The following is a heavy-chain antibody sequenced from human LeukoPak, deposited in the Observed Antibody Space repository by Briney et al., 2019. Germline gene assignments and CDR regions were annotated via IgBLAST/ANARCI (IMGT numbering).Heavy chain of an antibody. J-gene: IGHJ3*02. CDR1: GYTFTGYY. D-gene: IGHD6-19*01. CDR3: ARGSGWSDQDAFDI. Sequence: ASVKVSCKASGYTFTGYYMHWVRQAPGQGLEWMGWINPNSGGTNYAQKFQGRVTMTRDTSISTAYMELSRLRSDDTAVYYCARGSGWSDQDAFDIWGQGTMVTASS. CDR2: INPNSGGT. V-gene: IGHV1-2*02.